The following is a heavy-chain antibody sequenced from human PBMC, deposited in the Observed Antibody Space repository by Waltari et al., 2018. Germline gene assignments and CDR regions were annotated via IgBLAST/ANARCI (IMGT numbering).Heavy chain of an antibody. CDR2: IYYSGST. V-gene: IGHV4-59*01. CDR3: ARASAAPGAFDY. CDR1: GGSISTYY. D-gene: IGHD2-2*01. Sequence: QVQLQESGPGLVKPSETLSLTCSVSGGSISTYYWSWIRQPPGKGLEWIGYIYYSGSTNYNPSLKSRVTISVDTSKRQFSLKLSSVTAADTAVYYCARASAAPGAFDYWGQGTLVTVSS. J-gene: IGHJ4*02.